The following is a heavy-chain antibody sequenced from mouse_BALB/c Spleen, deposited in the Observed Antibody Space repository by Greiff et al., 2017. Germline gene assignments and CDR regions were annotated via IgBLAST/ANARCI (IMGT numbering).Heavy chain of an antibody. CDR2: ISSGSSTI. Sequence: EVKLVESGGGLVQPGGSRKLSCAASGFTFSSFGMHWVRQAPEKGLEWVAYISSGSSTIYYADTVKGRFTISRDNPKNTLFLQMTSLRSEDTAMYDCARGDYDLYYAMDYWGQGTSVTVSS. D-gene: IGHD2-4*01. J-gene: IGHJ4*01. CDR1: GFTFSSFG. V-gene: IGHV5-17*02. CDR3: ARGDYDLYYAMDY.